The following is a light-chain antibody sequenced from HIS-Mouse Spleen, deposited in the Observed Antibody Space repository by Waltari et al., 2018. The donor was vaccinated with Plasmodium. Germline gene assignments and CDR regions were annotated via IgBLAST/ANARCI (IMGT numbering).Light chain of an antibody. CDR2: RNN. V-gene: IGLV1-47*01. J-gene: IGLJ3*02. CDR1: SSHLGSNY. Sequence: QSVLTQPPSASGTPGQRVTISCSGSSSHLGSNYVYWYQQLPGTAPKPLIYRNNQRPSGVPDRFSGSKSGTSASLAISGLRSEDEADYYCAAWDDSLSGHWVFGGGTKLTVL. CDR3: AAWDDSLSGHWV.